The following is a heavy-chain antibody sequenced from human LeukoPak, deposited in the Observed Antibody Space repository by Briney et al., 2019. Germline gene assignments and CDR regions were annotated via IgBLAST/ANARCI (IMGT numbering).Heavy chain of an antibody. CDR1: GGPITSSSYY. CDR2: IYYSGST. CDR3: ARPLYYYDSSGYDL. J-gene: IGHJ5*02. Sequence: SETLSLTCTISGGPITSSSYYWAWVRQPPGKGLEWIGSIYYSGSTSYNPSLKSRVTISIDTSKNQFSLRMNSVTAADTAVFYCARPLYYYDSSGYDLWGQGTLVTVSS. D-gene: IGHD3-22*01. V-gene: IGHV4-39*07.